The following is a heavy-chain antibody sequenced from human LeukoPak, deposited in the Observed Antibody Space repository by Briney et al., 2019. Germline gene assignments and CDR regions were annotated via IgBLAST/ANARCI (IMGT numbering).Heavy chain of an antibody. V-gene: IGHV3-48*03. Sequence: GGSLRLSCAASGFTFSSYEMNWVRQAPGQGLEWVSYISSSGSTIYYADSVKGRFTISRDNSRSTVDLQMNSLRVEDTGIYYCARDEIPSGTWGQGTMVIVSS. J-gene: IGHJ3*01. CDR1: GFTFSSYE. CDR2: ISSSGSTI. CDR3: ARDEIPSGT. D-gene: IGHD6-25*01.